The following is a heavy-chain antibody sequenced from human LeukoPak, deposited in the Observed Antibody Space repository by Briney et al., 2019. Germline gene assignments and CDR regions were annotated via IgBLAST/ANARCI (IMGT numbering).Heavy chain of an antibody. Sequence: PGGSLRFSCAASGFTFSSYGMNWVRQAPGKGLEWVSSISGSSRFIYYTDSVKGRFTISRDNAQNSLYLQMNSLRVEDTAVYYCARSFRRYGMDVWGQGTTVTVSS. CDR1: GFTFSSYG. V-gene: IGHV3-21*01. D-gene: IGHD3-10*01. J-gene: IGHJ6*02. CDR3: ARSFRRYGMDV. CDR2: ISGSSRFI.